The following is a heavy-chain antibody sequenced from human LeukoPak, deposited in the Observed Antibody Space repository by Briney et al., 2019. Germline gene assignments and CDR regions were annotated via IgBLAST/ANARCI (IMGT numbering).Heavy chain of an antibody. CDR2: INPNSGGT. CDR1: GYTFTGYY. D-gene: IGHD3-3*01. CDR3: AREGRSFWSGYTD. Sequence: ASVKVSCKASGYTFTGYYMHWVRQAPGQGLEWMGWINPNSGGTNYAQKFQRRVTMTRDTSISTAYMELSRLRSDDTAVYYCAREGRSFWSGYTDWGQGTLVTVSS. J-gene: IGHJ4*02. V-gene: IGHV1-2*02.